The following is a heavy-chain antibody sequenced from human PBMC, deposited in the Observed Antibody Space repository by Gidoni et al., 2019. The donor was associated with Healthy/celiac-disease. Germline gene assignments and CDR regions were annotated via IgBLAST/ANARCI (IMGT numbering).Heavy chain of an antibody. D-gene: IGHD3-3*01. V-gene: IGHV4-34*01. CDR3: ARGLSLWAYYDFWSGYYPYYFDY. CDR1: GGSFSGYS. J-gene: IGHJ4*02. Sequence: QVQLQQWGAGLLKPSETLSLTCAVYGGSFSGYSWSWLRQPPGKGLEWIGEINHSGGTNYNPALKSRVTISVDTSKNQFSLKLSSVTAADTAVYYCARGLSLWAYYDFWSGYYPYYFDYWGQGTLVTVSS. CDR2: INHSGGT.